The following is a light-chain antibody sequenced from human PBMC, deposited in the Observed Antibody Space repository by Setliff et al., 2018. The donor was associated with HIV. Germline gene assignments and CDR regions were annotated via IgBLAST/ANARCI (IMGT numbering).Light chain of an antibody. CDR2: YNS. Sequence: SYALTQPPSVSVAPGKTARITCGGNNIGRKSVHWYQQKPGQAPVLVIYYNSDRPSGIPERFSGSNSGNTATLTISRVEAGDEADYYCQVWDSSSDHVVFGGGTKVTV. CDR1: NIGRKS. J-gene: IGLJ2*01. V-gene: IGLV3-21*04. CDR3: QVWDSSSDHVV.